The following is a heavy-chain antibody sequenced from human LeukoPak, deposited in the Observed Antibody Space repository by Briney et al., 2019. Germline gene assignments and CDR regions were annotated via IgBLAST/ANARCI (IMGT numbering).Heavy chain of an antibody. V-gene: IGHV3-33*01. J-gene: IGHJ2*01. CDR2: IWYDGSNK. CDR1: GFIFSSYG. CDR3: ARDRIAVAVGCLDL. D-gene: IGHD6-19*01. Sequence: GGSLRLSCAASGFIFSSYGMHWVRQAPGKGLEWVAVIWYDGSNKYYADSVKGRFTISRDNSKNTLYLQMNSLRAEDTAVYYCARDRIAVAVGCLDLWGRGTLVTVSS.